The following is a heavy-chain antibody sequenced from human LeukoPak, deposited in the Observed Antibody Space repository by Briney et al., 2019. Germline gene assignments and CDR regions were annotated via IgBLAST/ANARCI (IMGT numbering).Heavy chain of an antibody. CDR2: INNNGDST. CDR1: GFTFSYYA. D-gene: IGHD3-10*01. Sequence: PGGSLRLSCAASGFTFSYYAMHWVRQAPGEGLEYVSAINNNGDSTYYANSVKGRFTISRDNSKNTLYLQMGSLRAEDMAVYYCAKGRIYGSGSPFDCWGQGTLVTVSS. V-gene: IGHV3-64*01. CDR3: AKGRIYGSGSPFDC. J-gene: IGHJ4*02.